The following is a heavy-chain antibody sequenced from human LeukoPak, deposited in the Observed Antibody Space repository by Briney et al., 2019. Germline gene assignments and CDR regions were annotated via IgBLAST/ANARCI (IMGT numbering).Heavy chain of an antibody. Sequence: PSETLSLTCAVYGGSFSGYYWSWIRQPPGKGLEWIGEINHSGSTNYSPSLKSRVTISVDTSKNQFSLKLSSVTAADTAVYYCAREGYCSSTSCYYFDYWGQGTLVTVSS. D-gene: IGHD2-2*01. J-gene: IGHJ4*02. CDR3: AREGYCSSTSCYYFDY. V-gene: IGHV4-34*01. CDR2: INHSGST. CDR1: GGSFSGYY.